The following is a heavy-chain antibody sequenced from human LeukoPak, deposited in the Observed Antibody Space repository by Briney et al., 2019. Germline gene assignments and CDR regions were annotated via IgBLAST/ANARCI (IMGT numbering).Heavy chain of an antibody. CDR1: GFTFSSYE. J-gene: IGHJ6*04. V-gene: IGHV3-48*03. CDR2: ISSSGTTT. CDR3: AELGITMIGGV. Sequence: PGGSLRLSCAASGFTFSSYEMNWVRQAPGKGLEWVSYISSSGTTTYYAASVKGRFTISRDNAKKSLYLQMNSLRAEDTAVYYCAELGITMIGGVWGKGTTVTISS. D-gene: IGHD3-10*02.